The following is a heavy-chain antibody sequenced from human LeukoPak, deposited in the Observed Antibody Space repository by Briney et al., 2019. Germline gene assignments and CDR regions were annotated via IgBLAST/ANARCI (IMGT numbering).Heavy chain of an antibody. CDR3: ARWAYDFWSGYYTYWFDP. CDR2: MNPNSGNT. D-gene: IGHD3-3*01. Sequence: VSVKVSCKASGYTFTSYDINWVRQATGQGLEWMGWMNPNSGNTGYAQKFQGRVTMTRNTSISTAYMELSSLRSEDTAVYYCARWAYDFWSGYYTYWFDPWGQGTLVTVSS. J-gene: IGHJ5*02. CDR1: GYTFTSYD. V-gene: IGHV1-8*01.